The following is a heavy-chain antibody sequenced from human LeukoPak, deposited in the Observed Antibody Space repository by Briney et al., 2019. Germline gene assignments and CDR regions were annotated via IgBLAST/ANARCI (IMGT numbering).Heavy chain of an antibody. Sequence: SVKVSCKASGGTFSSYGVSWVRQAPGQGLEWMGGIIPIFGTANYAQKFQGRVTITADESTSTAYMELSSLRSEDTAVYYCAMNGYGDYDNDYWGQGTLVTVSS. D-gene: IGHD4-17*01. J-gene: IGHJ4*02. CDR1: GGTFSSYG. CDR3: AMNGYGDYDNDY. CDR2: IIPIFGTA. V-gene: IGHV1-69*13.